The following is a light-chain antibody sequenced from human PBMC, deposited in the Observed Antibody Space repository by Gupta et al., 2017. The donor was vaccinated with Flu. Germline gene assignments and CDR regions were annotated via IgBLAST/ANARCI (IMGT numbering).Light chain of an antibody. J-gene: IGKJ4*01. CDR2: DAS. CDR1: QSVNYY. V-gene: IGKV3-11*01. Sequence: IVLTQSPATLSLSPGDRATLSCRASQSVNYYLAWYQQRPGQAPRLLIYDASKRATGVPVRFSGSGSGTDFTLTISSLQPEDFAVYYCQHRNDLFTFGGGTKLEIK. CDR3: QHRNDLFT.